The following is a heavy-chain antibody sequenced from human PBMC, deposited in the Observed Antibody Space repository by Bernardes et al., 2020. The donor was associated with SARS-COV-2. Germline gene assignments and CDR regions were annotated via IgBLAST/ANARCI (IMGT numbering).Heavy chain of an antibody. CDR2: ISAYNGNT. V-gene: IGHV1-18*04. Sequence: ASMKVSCKASGYTFTSYGISWVRQAPGQGLEWMGRISAYNGNTNYAQKFQDRITMTTDTSTGIAYMELRSLRSDDTAVYYCARHTPIVPAAGRGDYGMDVWAYDTTVTVCS. J-gene: IGHJ6*04. CDR3: ARHTPIVPAAGRGDYGMDV. D-gene: IGHD2-2*01. CDR1: GYTFTSYG.